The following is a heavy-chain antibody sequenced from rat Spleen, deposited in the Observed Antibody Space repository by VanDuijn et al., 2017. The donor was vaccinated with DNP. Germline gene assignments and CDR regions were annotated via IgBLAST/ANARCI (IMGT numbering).Heavy chain of an antibody. D-gene: IGHD1-4*01. J-gene: IGHJ1*01. CDR1: GFTFSNYD. CDR3: ARPRFGYRYWYFDF. V-gene: IGHV5-25*01. Sequence: EVQLVESGGGLVQPGRSLKLSCAASGFTFSNYDMAWVRQAPTKGLEWVASISTGSGTPYYRDSVKGRFSLSRDNAKSTLYLQVNSLRSEDTATYYCARPRFGYRYWYFDFWGPGTMVTVSS. CDR2: ISTGSGTP.